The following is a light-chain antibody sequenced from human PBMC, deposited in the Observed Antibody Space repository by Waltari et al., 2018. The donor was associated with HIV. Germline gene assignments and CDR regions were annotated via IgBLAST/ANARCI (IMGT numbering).Light chain of an antibody. CDR1: SSDIGSFDH. Sequence: QSALTQPPSVSGSPGQSVTISCIGTSSDIGSFDHVSWFQQPPGSAPKLLIFGVSNRPSGGPDRFSGSKSGNTASLTISGLQAEDDADYYCSSYRSSITLLFGGGTKLTVL. CDR3: SSYRSSITLL. J-gene: IGLJ3*02. V-gene: IGLV2-18*02. CDR2: GVS.